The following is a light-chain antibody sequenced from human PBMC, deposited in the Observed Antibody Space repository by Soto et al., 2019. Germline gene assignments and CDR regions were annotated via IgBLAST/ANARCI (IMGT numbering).Light chain of an antibody. CDR2: EVS. Sequence: QSALTQPPSASGSPGQSVTISCTGTSSDVGGYNYVSWYHQHPGKAPKLIIYEVSKRPSGVPDRFSGSKSGNTASLTVSGLQAEDEALYYCTSYAGTNTVLFGGGTKVTVL. CDR3: TSYAGTNTVL. CDR1: SSDVGGYNY. V-gene: IGLV2-8*01. J-gene: IGLJ3*02.